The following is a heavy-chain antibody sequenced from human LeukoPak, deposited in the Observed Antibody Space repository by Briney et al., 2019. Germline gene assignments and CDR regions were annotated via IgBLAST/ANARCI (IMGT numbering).Heavy chain of an antibody. CDR1: GFHFNAYA. J-gene: IGHJ6*03. D-gene: IGHD2-15*01. V-gene: IGHV3-23*01. CDR2: ISGGSENM. Sequence: PGGSLRLSCVASGFHFNAYAMAWVRQAPGRGLEWVSAISGGSENMYYAESVKGRFTISRDNSKRTLYLQTDTLRAEDTAVYSCARGGQWSSNRHYYYMDVWGKGTTVTVSS. CDR3: ARGGQWSSNRHYYYMDV.